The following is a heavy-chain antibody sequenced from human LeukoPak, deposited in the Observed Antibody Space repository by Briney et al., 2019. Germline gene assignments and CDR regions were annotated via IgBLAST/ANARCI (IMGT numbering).Heavy chain of an antibody. CDR2: IYYSGNT. CDR3: ARQTGSGLFIPP. Sequence: PSETLSLTCTVSGVSISSSNSYWGWIRQPPGKGLEWIGSIYYSGNTYYNASLKSQVSISINTSKTQFSLRLTSVTAADTAVYYCARQTGSGLFIPPGGQGTLVTVSS. D-gene: IGHD3/OR15-3a*01. V-gene: IGHV4-39*01. CDR1: GVSISSSNSY. J-gene: IGHJ4*02.